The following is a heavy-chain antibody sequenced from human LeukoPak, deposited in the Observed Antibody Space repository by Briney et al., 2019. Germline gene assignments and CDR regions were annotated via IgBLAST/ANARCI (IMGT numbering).Heavy chain of an antibody. V-gene: IGHV3-7*01. CDR3: AREEESSGYYGY. CDR1: GFTFRSYW. Sequence: GGSLRLSCAGSGFTFRSYWMSWVRQAPGKGLEWVANIKQDGSEKYYVDSVKGRFTISRDNSKNTLYLQMNSLRAEDTAVYYCAREEESSGYYGYWGQGTLVTVSS. CDR2: IKQDGSEK. D-gene: IGHD3-22*01. J-gene: IGHJ4*02.